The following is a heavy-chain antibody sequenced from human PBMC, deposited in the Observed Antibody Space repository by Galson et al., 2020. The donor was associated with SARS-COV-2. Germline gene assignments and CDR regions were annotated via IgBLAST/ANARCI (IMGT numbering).Heavy chain of an antibody. D-gene: IGHD3-9*01. Sequence: GESLKISCAASGFTFSSYGMHWVRQAPGKGLEWVAVISYDGSNKYYADSVKGRFTISRDNSKNTLYLQMNSLRAEDTAVYYCAKDQLYYDILTCCYMPSGTYCYYYGRDVWGQGSTVTGSS. CDR1: GFTFSSYG. CDR3: AKDQLYYDILTCCYMPSGTYCYYYGRDV. CDR2: ISYDGSNK. J-gene: IGHJ6*02. V-gene: IGHV3-30*18.